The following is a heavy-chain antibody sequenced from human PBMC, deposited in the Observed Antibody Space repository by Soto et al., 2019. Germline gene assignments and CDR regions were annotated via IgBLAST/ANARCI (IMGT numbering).Heavy chain of an antibody. J-gene: IGHJ6*02. CDR3: ARDADLLYAKSDYFAMDV. CDR2: IIPNRGGV. V-gene: IGHV1-2*02. D-gene: IGHD3-10*01. CDR1: GYTFTAYW. Sequence: QVQLVQSGTEVKETGASVKVSCKASGYTFTAYWMHWVRQAPGQRLEWMGYIIPNRGGVKYAQNFQGRVTMTTDTSISTVYLELSGLTSDDTAVYFCARDADLLYAKSDYFAMDVWGQGTMVTVSS.